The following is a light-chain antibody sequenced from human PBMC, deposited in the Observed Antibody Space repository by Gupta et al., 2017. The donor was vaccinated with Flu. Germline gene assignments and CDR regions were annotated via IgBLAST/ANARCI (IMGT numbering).Light chain of an antibody. CDR3: QQKHSLPRT. CDR1: QDIRNH. J-gene: IGKJ1*01. CDR2: GAS. V-gene: IGKV1-33*01. Sequence: PSSLSVSVGDRLTITCQASQDIRNHLNWYEQKPGKAPKLLISGASNLEAGVPSTFSGSGSGTDFTFTISSLQAEDLATYYCQQKHSLPRTFGQGTKVEIK.